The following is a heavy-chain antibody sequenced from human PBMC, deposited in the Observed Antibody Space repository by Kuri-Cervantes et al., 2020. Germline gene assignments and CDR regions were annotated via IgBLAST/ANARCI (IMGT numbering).Heavy chain of an antibody. CDR2: IIPIFGTA. D-gene: IGHD1-26*01. J-gene: IGHJ4*02. Sequence: SVKVSCKASGYTFTSYAMNWVRQAPGQGLEWMGGIIPIFGTANYAQKFQGRVTITADESTSTAYMELSSLRSEDTAVYYCARSKLGEWDSGWGQGTLVTVSS. CDR3: ARSKLGEWDSG. V-gene: IGHV1-69*13. CDR1: GYTFTSYA.